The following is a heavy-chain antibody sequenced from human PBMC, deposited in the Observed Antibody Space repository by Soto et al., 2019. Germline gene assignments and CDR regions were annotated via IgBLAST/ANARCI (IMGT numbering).Heavy chain of an antibody. D-gene: IGHD3-16*01. CDR1: GGSISDYQ. Sequence: QVQLQESGPGLVKPSETLSLTCSISGGSISDYQWNWIRQPPGQGLVWIGYIYYSGRTNYNPSLNSRPTTSQDTSTRQYSLRLRSVTAADTAVYYCARMRGLGEISPYLDYWGQGALVTVSS. J-gene: IGHJ4*02. CDR3: ARMRGLGEISPYLDY. V-gene: IGHV4-59*01. CDR2: IYYSGRT.